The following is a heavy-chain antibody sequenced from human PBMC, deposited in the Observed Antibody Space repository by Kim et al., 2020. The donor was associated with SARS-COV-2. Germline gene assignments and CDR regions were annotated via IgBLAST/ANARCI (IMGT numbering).Heavy chain of an antibody. CDR1: GFTFDDYA. D-gene: IGHD3-10*01. V-gene: IGHV3-9*01. CDR3: AKDLNYGSYYGMDV. Sequence: GGSLRLSCAASGFTFDDYAMHWVRQAPGKGLEWVSGISWNSGSIGYADSVKGRFTISRDNAKNSLYLQMNSLRAEDTALYYCAKDLNYGSYYGMDVWGQGTTVTVSS. CDR2: ISWNSGSI. J-gene: IGHJ6*02.